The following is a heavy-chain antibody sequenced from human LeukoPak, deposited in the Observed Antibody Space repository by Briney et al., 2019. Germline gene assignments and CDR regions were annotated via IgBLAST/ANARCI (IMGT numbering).Heavy chain of an antibody. J-gene: IGHJ5*02. Sequence: GESLKISFYGSGYSFTNYWIGWVRQMPGKGLELMGIIYPGDSYTRLSPSFQGQVTISAETSISTAYLQWSSLKASDTAMYYCARDAFPVPAGGQATAYWFDPWGQGTLVTASS. CDR2: IYPGDSYT. CDR3: ARDAFPVPAGGQATAYWFDP. V-gene: IGHV5-51*01. CDR1: GYSFTNYW. D-gene: IGHD3-16*01.